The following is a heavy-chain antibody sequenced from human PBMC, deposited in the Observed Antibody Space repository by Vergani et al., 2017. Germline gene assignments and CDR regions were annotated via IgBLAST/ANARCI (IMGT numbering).Heavy chain of an antibody. J-gene: IGHJ6*02. CDR2: IYHSGST. CDR1: GYSTSSTYY. CDR3: ARQRGENDRGGMDV. Sequence: QVQLQESGPGLVKPSETLCLTCAVSGYSTSSTYYWGWLRPPPGKGLEWIGSIYHSGSTYNNPSLKSRVTISVDTSKNQFSLKLSSVTAADTAVYYCARQRGENDRGGMDVWGQGTTVTVSS. V-gene: IGHV4-38-2*01. D-gene: IGHD1-1*01.